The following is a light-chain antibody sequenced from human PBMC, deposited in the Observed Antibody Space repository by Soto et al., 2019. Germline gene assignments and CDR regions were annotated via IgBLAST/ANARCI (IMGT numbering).Light chain of an antibody. J-gene: IGKJ2*01. CDR1: QSIGSW. V-gene: IGKV1-5*03. CDR2: KAS. Sequence: DNQMTQSPSTLSASVGDRVTITCRASQSIGSWLAWYKQTPGEAPKLLIYKASTLESGVPSRFSGSVSGTEFTLTISSLQPDDFATYCCHQYNTFPSTFGQGTELDIK. CDR3: HQYNTFPST.